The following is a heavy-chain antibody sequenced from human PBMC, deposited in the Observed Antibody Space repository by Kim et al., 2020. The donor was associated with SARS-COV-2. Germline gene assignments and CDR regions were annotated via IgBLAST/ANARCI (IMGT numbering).Heavy chain of an antibody. CDR1: GYSFTSYW. Sequence: GESLKISCKGSGYSFTSYWISWVRQMPGKGLEWMGRIDPSDSYTNYSPSFQGHVTISADKSISTAYLQWSSLKASDTAMYYCARHWDPRYFDYNWFDPWGQGTLVTVSS. CDR2: IDPSDSYT. V-gene: IGHV5-10-1*01. J-gene: IGHJ5*02. CDR3: ARHWDPRYFDYNWFDP. D-gene: IGHD3-9*01.